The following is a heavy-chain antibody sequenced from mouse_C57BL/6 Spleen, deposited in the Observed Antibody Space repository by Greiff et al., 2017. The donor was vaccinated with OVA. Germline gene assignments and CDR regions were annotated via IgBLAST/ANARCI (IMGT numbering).Heavy chain of an antibody. D-gene: IGHD4-1*01. J-gene: IGHJ1*03. CDR3: VRHLGQGYFDV. Sequence: EVKLVESGGGLVQPKGSLKLSCAASGFSFNTYAMNWVRQAPGKGLEWVARIRSKSNNYATYYADSVKDRFTISRDDSESMLYLQMNNLKTEDTAMYYCVRHLGQGYFDVWGTGTTVTVSS. V-gene: IGHV10-1*01. CDR1: GFSFNTYA. CDR2: IRSKSNNYAT.